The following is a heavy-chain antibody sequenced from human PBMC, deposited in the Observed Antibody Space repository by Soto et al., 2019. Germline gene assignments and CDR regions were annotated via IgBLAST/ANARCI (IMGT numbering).Heavy chain of an antibody. CDR2: IWYDGSNK. CDR3: ARVQRYNWNYERFDY. CDR1: GFTFSSYG. J-gene: IGHJ4*02. Sequence: PGGSLRLSCAASGFTFSSYGMHWVRQAPGKGLEWVAVIWYDGSNKYYADSVKGRFTISRDNSKNTLYLQMNSLRAEDTAVYYCARVQRYNWNYERFDYWGQGTLVTVSS. D-gene: IGHD1-7*01. V-gene: IGHV3-33*01.